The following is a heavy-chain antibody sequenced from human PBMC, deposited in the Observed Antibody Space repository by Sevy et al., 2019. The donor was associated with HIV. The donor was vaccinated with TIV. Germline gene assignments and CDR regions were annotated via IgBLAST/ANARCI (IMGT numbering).Heavy chain of an antibody. CDR3: ARVKSYYYGLGSRYDAFDI. CDR2: IYYSGST. D-gene: IGHD3-10*01. J-gene: IGHJ3*02. CDR1: GGSISSYY. Sequence: SETLSLTCTVSGGSISSYYWSWIRQPPGKGLEWIGYIYYSGSTNYNPSLKIRVTISVDTSKNQFSLKLSSVTAADTAVYYCARVKSYYYGLGSRYDAFDIWGQGTMVTVSS. V-gene: IGHV4-59*01.